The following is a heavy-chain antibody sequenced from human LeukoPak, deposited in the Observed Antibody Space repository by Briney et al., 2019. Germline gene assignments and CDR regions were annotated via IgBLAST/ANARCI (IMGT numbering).Heavy chain of an antibody. J-gene: IGHJ6*04. CDR1: GFTFSSYG. CDR3: ARDLQLWFEPCYYYYGMDV. D-gene: IGHD5-18*01. V-gene: IGHV3-33*01. CDR2: IWYDGSNK. Sequence: GRPLRLSCAASGFTFSSYGMHWVRQAPGKGLEWVAVIWYDGSNKYYADSVKGRFTISRDNSKNTLYLQMNSLRAEDTAVYYCARDLQLWFEPCYYYYGMDVWGKGTTVTVSS.